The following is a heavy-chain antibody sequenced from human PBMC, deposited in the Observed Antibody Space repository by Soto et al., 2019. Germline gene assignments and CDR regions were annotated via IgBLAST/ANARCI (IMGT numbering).Heavy chain of an antibody. V-gene: IGHV4-39*01. J-gene: IGHJ4*02. D-gene: IGHD5-18*01. CDR1: GGSISSSSYY. Sequence: SETLSLTCTVSGGSISSSSYYWGWIRQPPGKGLEWIGSIYYSGSTYYNPSLKSRVTISVDTSKNQFSLKLSSVTAADTAVYYCARAFVDTAMENFDYWGQGTLVTVSS. CDR2: IYYSGST. CDR3: ARAFVDTAMENFDY.